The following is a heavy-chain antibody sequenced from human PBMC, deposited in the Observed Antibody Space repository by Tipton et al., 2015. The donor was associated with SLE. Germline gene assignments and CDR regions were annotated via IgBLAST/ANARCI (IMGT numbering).Heavy chain of an antibody. Sequence: TLSLTCTVSGGSIISHYWSWIRQPPGKGLEWIGYIYYSGSTNYNPSLKSRVTISVDTSKNQFSLKRSSVTAADTAVDYCARASCYHHAFDIWGQGTMVTVSS. J-gene: IGHJ3*02. CDR3: ARASCYHHAFDI. CDR1: GGSIISHY. D-gene: IGHD2-15*01. CDR2: IYYSGST. V-gene: IGHV4-59*11.